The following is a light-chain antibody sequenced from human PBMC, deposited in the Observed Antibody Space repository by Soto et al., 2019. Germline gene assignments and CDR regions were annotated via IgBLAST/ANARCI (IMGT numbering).Light chain of an antibody. CDR3: QQYIRWPLT. CDR1: QIVYGRQ. V-gene: IGKV3-15*01. Sequence: ELVSTQFSVTLRSSPVARAEHSWSASQIVYGRQLAWYQHKPGQAPRVLIYGASTRATGTPARFSGSGSGTEFTLTISSLQSEDFAVYYCQQYIRWPLTFGRGTKVDIK. CDR2: GAS. J-gene: IGKJ4*01.